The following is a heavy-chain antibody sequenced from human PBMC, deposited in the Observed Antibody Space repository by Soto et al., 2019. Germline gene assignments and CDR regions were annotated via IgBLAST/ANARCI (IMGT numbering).Heavy chain of an antibody. V-gene: IGHV1-3*01. CDR2: INAGNGNT. D-gene: IGHD3-9*01. CDR3: ASGGDILTGSPTWGYYYYMDV. Sequence: QVQLVQSGAEVKKPGASVKVSCKASGYTFTSYAMHWVRQAPGQRLEWMGWINAGNGNTKYSQKFQGRVTITRDTSASTAYMELSSLRSEDTAVYYCASGGDILTGSPTWGYYYYMDVWGKGTTVTVSS. CDR1: GYTFTSYA. J-gene: IGHJ6*03.